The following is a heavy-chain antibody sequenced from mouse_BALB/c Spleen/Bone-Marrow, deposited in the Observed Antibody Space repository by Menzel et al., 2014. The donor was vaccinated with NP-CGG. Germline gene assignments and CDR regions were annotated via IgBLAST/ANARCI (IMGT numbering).Heavy chain of an antibody. D-gene: IGHD2-4*01. J-gene: IGHJ3*01. CDR3: ARERDYDCFAY. CDR2: INNGGST. CDR1: GFTFSSYA. V-gene: IGHV5-6-5*01. Sequence: EVKLEESGGGLVKPGGSLKLSCAASGFTFSSYAMSWVRQTPEKRLEWVASINNGGSTYYPDSVKGRFTISRDNARNILFLQMSSLRSEDTAMYYCARERDYDCFAYWGRETLFTVSA.